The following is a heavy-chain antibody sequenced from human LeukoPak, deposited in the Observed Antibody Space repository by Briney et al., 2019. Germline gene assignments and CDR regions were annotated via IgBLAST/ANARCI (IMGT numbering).Heavy chain of an antibody. V-gene: IGHV1-2*06. CDR1: GYTFTGYY. CDR3: ARSITIFGVAQNDY. J-gene: IGHJ4*02. Sequence: ASVTVSFKASGYTFTGYYMHWVRQAPGQGLEWMGRINPNSGGTNYAQKFQGRVTMTRDTSISTAYMELSRLRSDDTAVYYCARSITIFGVAQNDYWGQGTLVTVSS. CDR2: INPNSGGT. D-gene: IGHD3-3*01.